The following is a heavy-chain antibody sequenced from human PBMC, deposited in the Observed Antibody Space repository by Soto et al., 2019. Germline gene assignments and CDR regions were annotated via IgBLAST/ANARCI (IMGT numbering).Heavy chain of an antibody. J-gene: IGHJ5*02. CDR2: ISGSGGST. CDR3: AKDRLWFGELSWFDP. D-gene: IGHD3-10*01. CDR1: GFTFSSYA. V-gene: IGHV3-23*01. Sequence: GGSLKLSCAASGFTFSSYAMSWVRQAPGKGLEWVSAISGSGGSTYYADSVKGRFTISRDNSKNTLYLQMNSLRAEDTAVYYCAKDRLWFGELSWFDPWGQGTLVTVSS.